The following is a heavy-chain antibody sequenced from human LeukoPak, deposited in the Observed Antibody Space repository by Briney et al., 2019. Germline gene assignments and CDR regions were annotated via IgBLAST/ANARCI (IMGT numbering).Heavy chain of an antibody. V-gene: IGHV1-2*02. D-gene: IGHD1-26*01. Sequence: ASVKVSCKASGYTFTRYDINWVRQAPGQGLEWMGWINPNSGGTNYAQKFQGRVTMTRDTSISTAYMELSRLRSDDTAVYYCARPKVGARVPYDAFDIWGQGTMVTVSS. CDR1: GYTFTRYD. J-gene: IGHJ3*02. CDR2: INPNSGGT. CDR3: ARPKVGARVPYDAFDI.